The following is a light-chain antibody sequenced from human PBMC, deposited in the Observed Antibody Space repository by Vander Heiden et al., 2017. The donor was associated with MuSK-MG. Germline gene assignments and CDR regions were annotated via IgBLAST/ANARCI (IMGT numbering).Light chain of an antibody. CDR3: SSYTSSSTGV. CDR1: SSDVGGSNY. CDR2: DGS. J-gene: IGLJ1*01. V-gene: IGLV2-14*01. Sequence: QSALTQPASVSGSRGPSITIPHTRPSSDVGGSNYVSWYQQHPGKAPKLMIYDGSNRPSGVSNRSSGSKSGNTASLTISGLQAEDEDDYYCSSYTSSSTGVFGAGTKVTVL.